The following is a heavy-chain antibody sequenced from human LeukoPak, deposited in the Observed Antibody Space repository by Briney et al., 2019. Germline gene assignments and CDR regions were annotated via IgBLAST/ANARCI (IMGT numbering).Heavy chain of an antibody. Sequence: GESLKISCKGSGDSFTSYWIGWVRQMPGKGLEWLGIIYPGDSDTRYSPSFQGQVTISADKSISTAYLQWSSLKAPDTAMYYCARAAVTARIVDGFDIWGQGTMVTVSS. CDR2: IYPGDSDT. J-gene: IGHJ3*02. V-gene: IGHV5-51*01. D-gene: IGHD2-15*01. CDR3: ARAAVTARIVDGFDI. CDR1: GDSFTSYW.